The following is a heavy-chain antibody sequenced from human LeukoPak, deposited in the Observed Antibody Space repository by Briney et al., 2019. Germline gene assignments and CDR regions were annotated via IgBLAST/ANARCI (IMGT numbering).Heavy chain of an antibody. J-gene: IGHJ5*02. V-gene: IGHV3-48*03. CDR1: VFTLSSYE. CDR2: ISSSGSTI. CDR3: ASAVDL. Sequence: GGSLRLSCAASVFTLSSYEVNWVRQGPGKGLEWVSYISSSGSTIYYADSVKGRFTISRDNAKNSLYLQMNSLRAEDTAVYYCASAVDLWGQGTLVTVSS.